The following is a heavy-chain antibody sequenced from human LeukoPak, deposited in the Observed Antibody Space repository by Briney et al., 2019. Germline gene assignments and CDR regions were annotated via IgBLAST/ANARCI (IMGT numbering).Heavy chain of an antibody. J-gene: IGHJ4*02. V-gene: IGHV3-30*18. CDR3: AKDLGGSGFHY. D-gene: IGHD6-19*01. Sequence: PGGSLRLSCAASGFTLSSYWMSWVRQAPGKGLEWVAVISYDGSNKYYADSVKGRFTISRDNSKNTLYLQMNSLRAEDTAVYYCAKDLGGSGFHYWGQGTLATVSS. CDR1: GFTLSSYW. CDR2: ISYDGSNK.